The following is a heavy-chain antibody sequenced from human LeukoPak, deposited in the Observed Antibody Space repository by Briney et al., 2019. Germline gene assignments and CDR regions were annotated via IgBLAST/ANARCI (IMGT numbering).Heavy chain of an antibody. J-gene: IGHJ4*02. Sequence: PGGSLRLSCAASGFTFAPYWITWVRQAPGKGLEYVATMNRDGSEKYYVDSVKGRFTISRDNSKNSLYLQMDSLRAEDTAVYYCARGIEEWLYLYYWGQGALVTVAS. D-gene: IGHD3-3*01. V-gene: IGHV3-7*04. CDR3: ARGIEEWLYLYY. CDR2: MNRDGSEK. CDR1: GFTFAPYW.